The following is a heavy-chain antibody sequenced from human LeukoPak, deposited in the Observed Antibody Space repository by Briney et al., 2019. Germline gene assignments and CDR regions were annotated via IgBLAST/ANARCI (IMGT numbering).Heavy chain of an antibody. Sequence: GGPLRLSCAASGFPFSMYSMAGSRQAPGKGREGVSVINNRGGYNQDADSVKGRFTISRDNSKFTLYLQLNRLRAEDTAVYYCAKRVGGTKGAYDYWGQGTLVTVSS. CDR1: GFPFSMYS. D-gene: IGHD1-26*01. CDR3: AKRVGGTKGAYDY. V-gene: IGHV3-23*01. CDR2: INNRGGYN. J-gene: IGHJ4*02.